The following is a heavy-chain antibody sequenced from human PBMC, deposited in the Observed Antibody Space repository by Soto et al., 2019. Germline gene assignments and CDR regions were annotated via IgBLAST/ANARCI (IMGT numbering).Heavy chain of an antibody. CDR2: IAYDGSEK. Sequence: GQLVESGGGEVQPGRSLRLSCAASGFKFTDFALHWVRQAPGKGLEWVAIIAYDGSEKHYADSVKGRFAISRDNPKNTLYLEMNSLRPEDTAVYFCARWAWHSYYAIDVWGQGTTVTVFS. J-gene: IGHJ6*02. CDR3: ARWAWHSYYAIDV. D-gene: IGHD1-26*01. CDR1: GFKFTDFA. V-gene: IGHV3-30*09.